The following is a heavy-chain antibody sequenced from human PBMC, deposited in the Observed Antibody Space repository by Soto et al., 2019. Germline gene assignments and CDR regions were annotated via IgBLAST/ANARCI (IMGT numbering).Heavy chain of an antibody. D-gene: IGHD1-26*01. CDR1: GYTFTVYY. CDR3: ARDLAKGGGSAGFDY. V-gene: IGHV1-2*02. Sequence: ASVKVSCKASGYTFTVYYMHWVRQAPGQGLEWMGWINPKSGGTMYPQKFQGRVTMTWDTSISTAYMALTRLRSDDTAVYYCARDLAKGGGSAGFDYWGQGTLVTVSS. J-gene: IGHJ4*02. CDR2: INPKSGGT.